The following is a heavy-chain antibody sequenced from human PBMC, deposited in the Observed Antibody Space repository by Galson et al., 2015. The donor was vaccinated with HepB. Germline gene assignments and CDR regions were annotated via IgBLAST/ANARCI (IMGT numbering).Heavy chain of an antibody. V-gene: IGHV3-30*14. D-gene: IGHD3-10*01. CDR3: ANGSASYYLDN. J-gene: IGHJ4*02. CDR2: ISYDGDTK. CDR1: GISFDSYA. Sequence: SLRLSCATSGISFDSYAMHWVRQAPGKGLEWMAVISYDGDTKYYADSVTGRFTISRDMSEKTLYFQMNSLRSDDTAIYYCANGSASYYLDNWGQGTLVTVSS.